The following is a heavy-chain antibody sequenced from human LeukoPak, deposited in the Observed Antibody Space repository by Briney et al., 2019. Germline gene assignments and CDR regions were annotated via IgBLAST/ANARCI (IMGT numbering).Heavy chain of an antibody. CDR3: EVLLWFGKPKDNYYYYMDV. Sequence: PGGSLRLSCAASGFTFSSYAMCWVRQAPGKGLEWVSAISGSGGSTYYADSVKGRFTISRDNSKNTLFLQMNSLRAEDTAVYYCEVLLWFGKPKDNYYYYMDVWGKGTTVTASS. CDR2: ISGSGGST. J-gene: IGHJ6*03. V-gene: IGHV3-23*01. CDR1: GFTFSSYA. D-gene: IGHD3-10*01.